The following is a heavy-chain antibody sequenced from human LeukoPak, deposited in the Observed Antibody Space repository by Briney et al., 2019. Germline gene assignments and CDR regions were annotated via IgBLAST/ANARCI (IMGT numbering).Heavy chain of an antibody. D-gene: IGHD5-12*01. J-gene: IGHJ4*02. CDR1: GGSISSSSYS. V-gene: IGHV4-39*01. Sequence: SETLSLTCTVYGGSISSSSYSWGWIRQPPGKGLEWIGSVSHSGSINYDPSLKNRVTISVDTSKNQFSLKLSSVTAADTAVYYCWAIVTTIKLDFWGQGTLVTVSS. CDR3: WAIVTTIKLDF. CDR2: VSHSGSI.